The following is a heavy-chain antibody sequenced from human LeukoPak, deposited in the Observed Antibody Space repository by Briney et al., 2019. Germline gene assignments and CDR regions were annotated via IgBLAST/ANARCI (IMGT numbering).Heavy chain of an antibody. CDR1: AFIFSGHW. Sequence: GGSLRLSCEGSAFIFSGHWMNWVRQTPGKGLEWVASIKEDGSERQYVDSVKGRFSISRDNTKGSLFLQLNSLRAEDTAVYYCATPLDYYDSSGYHQGGDWGQGTLVTVSS. J-gene: IGHJ4*02. CDR2: IKEDGSER. V-gene: IGHV3-7*03. D-gene: IGHD3-22*01. CDR3: ATPLDYYDSSGYHQGGD.